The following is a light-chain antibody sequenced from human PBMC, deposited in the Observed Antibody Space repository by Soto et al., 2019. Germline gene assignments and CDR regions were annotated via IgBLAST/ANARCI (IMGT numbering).Light chain of an antibody. CDR2: EVT. J-gene: IGLJ2*01. Sequence: QSALTQPASVSGSPGQSITISCTGTSSDVGSYNLVSWYQQHPGKVPKLMISEVTKRPSGVSNRFSSSKSGNTASLTICGLQAEDEADYYCCSYEGSGTYVVFGGGTKLTVL. V-gene: IGLV2-23*02. CDR3: CSYEGSGTYVV. CDR1: SSDVGSYNL.